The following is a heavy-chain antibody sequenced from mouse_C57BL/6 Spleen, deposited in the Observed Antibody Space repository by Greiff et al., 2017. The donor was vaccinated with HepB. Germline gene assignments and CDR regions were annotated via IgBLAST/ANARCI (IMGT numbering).Heavy chain of an antibody. V-gene: IGHV10-1*01. CDR3: VRHDYWAMDY. J-gene: IGHJ4*01. CDR1: GFSFNTYA. CDR2: IRSKSNNYAT. D-gene: IGHD2-13*01. Sequence: EVNVVESGGGLVQPKGSLKLSCAASGFSFNTYAMNWVRQAPGKGLEWVARIRSKSNNYATYYADSVKDRFTISRDDSESMLYLQMNNLKTEDTAMYYCVRHDYWAMDYWGQGTSVTVSS.